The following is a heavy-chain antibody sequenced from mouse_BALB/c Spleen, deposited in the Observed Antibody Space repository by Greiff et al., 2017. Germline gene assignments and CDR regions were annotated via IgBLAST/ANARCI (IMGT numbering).Heavy chain of an antibody. CDR2: ISYSGST. V-gene: IGHV3-2*02. CDR3: ARGADYGAWFAY. D-gene: IGHD2-4*01. J-gene: IGHJ3*01. CDR1: GYSITSDYA. Sequence: EVKLMESGPGLVKPSQSLSLTCTVTGYSITSDYAWNWIRQFPGNKLEWIGYISYSGSTSYNPSLKNRIAITRDTSKNQFFLKLNSVTTEDTATYYSARGADYGAWFAYWGQGTLVTVSA.